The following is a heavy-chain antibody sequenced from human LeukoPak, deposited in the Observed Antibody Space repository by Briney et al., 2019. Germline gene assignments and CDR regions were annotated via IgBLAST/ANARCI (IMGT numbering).Heavy chain of an antibody. CDR1: GGSISSSSYY. CDR3: ARARGCSSTSCLNWFDP. CDR2: INHSGST. D-gene: IGHD2-2*01. J-gene: IGHJ5*02. V-gene: IGHV4-39*07. Sequence: SETLSLTRTVSGGSISSSSYYWGWIRQPPGKGLGWIGEINHSGSTNYNPSLKSRVTMSVDTSKNQFSLKLSSVTAADTAVYYCARARGCSSTSCLNWFDPWGQGTLVTVSS.